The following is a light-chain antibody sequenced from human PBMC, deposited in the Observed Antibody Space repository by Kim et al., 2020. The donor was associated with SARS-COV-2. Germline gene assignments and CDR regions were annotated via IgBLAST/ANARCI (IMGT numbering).Light chain of an antibody. V-gene: IGLV3-1*01. J-gene: IGLJ2*01. CDR3: QAWDSSTAV. Sequence: ASTNQTTSMTGCGDKGGEEWDCRCQQKPGQTLVLVINQCGKRCSGRPERFAGCNSGDTATPTVSGTQAIDEADYYCQAWDSSTAVFGGGTQLTVL. CDR2: QCG. CDR1: KGGEEW.